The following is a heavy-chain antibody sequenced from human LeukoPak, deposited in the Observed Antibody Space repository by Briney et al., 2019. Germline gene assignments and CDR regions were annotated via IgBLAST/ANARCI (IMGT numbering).Heavy chain of an antibody. D-gene: IGHD6-13*01. CDR3: ARGLRAAAPGYWFDP. CDR1: GGSFSGYY. Sequence: SETLSLTCAVYGGSFSGYYWSWIRQPPGKGLEWIGEINHSGSTNYNPSLKSRVTISVDTSKNQFSLKLSSVTAADTAVYYCARGLRAAAPGYWFDPWGQGTLVTVSS. V-gene: IGHV4-34*01. CDR2: INHSGST. J-gene: IGHJ5*02.